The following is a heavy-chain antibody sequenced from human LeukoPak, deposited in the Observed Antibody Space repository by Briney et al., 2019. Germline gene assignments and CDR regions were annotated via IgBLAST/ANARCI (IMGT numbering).Heavy chain of an antibody. CDR2: IKQDGSEK. J-gene: IGHJ6*03. V-gene: IGHV3-7*01. CDR1: GFTFSSYW. CDR3: ARVKSSSSWYTRYYYYMDV. D-gene: IGHD6-13*01. Sequence: GGSLRLSCAASGFTFSSYWMSWVRQAPGKGLEWVANIKQDGSEKYYVDSVRGRFTISRDNAKNSLYLQMNSLRAEDTAVYYCARVKSSSSWYTRYYYYMDVWGKGTTVTVSS.